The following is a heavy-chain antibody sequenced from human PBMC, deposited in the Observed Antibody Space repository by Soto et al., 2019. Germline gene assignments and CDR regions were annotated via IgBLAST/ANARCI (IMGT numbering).Heavy chain of an antibody. CDR2: IIPIFGTA. J-gene: IGHJ6*02. D-gene: IGHD5-12*01. V-gene: IGHV1-69*12. Sequence: QVQLVQSGAEVKKPGSSVNVSCKASGGTFSSYAISWVRQAPGQGLEWMGGIIPIFGTANYAQKFQGRVTITADESTKXGYKEMSSLRSGDKALYYCEADTMAAITYSYGMDVWGQGTTVTV. CDR3: EADTMAAITYSYGMDV. CDR1: GGTFSSYA.